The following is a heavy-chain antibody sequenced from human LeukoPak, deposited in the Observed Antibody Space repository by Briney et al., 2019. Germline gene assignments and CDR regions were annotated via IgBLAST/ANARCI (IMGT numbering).Heavy chain of an antibody. D-gene: IGHD6-13*01. Sequence: PSETLSLTCAVSSGSIFNSNWWSWVRQPPGKGLEWIGQIFHSGSTSYSPSLKSRVTISVDTSKNQFSLRLSSATAADTAVYYCARSYASSWYWNWFDPWGQGTLVTVSS. V-gene: IGHV4-4*02. J-gene: IGHJ5*02. CDR2: IFHSGST. CDR3: ARSYASSWYWNWFDP. CDR1: SGSIFNSNW.